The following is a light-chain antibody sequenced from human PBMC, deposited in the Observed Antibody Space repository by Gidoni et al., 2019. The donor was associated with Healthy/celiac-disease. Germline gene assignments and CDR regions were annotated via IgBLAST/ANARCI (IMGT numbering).Light chain of an antibody. Sequence: EIVLTQSHATLSLSPGDRATLSCRASQSVSSYLAWYQQKPGQAPRLLIYDASNRATGIPARFSGSGSGTDFTLTISSLEPEDFAVYYCQQRSNWPPLTFGGGTKVEIK. CDR2: DAS. CDR3: QQRSNWPPLT. CDR1: QSVSSY. J-gene: IGKJ4*01. V-gene: IGKV3-11*01.